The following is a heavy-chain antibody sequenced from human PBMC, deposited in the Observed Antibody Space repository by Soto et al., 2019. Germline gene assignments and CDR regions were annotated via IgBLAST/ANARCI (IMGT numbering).Heavy chain of an antibody. CDR3: ARGAAGFWEWLPNWFDP. Sequence: EVQLVESGGGLVQPGGSLRLSCAASGFTVSSNYMSWVRQAPGKGLEWVSVIYSGGSTYYADSVKGRFTISRDNSKNTLYLQMNSLRAEDTAVYYCARGAAGFWEWLPNWFDPWGQGTLVTVSS. CDR1: GFTVSSNY. J-gene: IGHJ5*02. V-gene: IGHV3-66*01. CDR2: IYSGGST. D-gene: IGHD3-3*01.